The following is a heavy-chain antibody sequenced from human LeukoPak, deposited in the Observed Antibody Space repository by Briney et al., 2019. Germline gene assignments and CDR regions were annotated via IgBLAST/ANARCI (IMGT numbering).Heavy chain of an antibody. CDR3: ARGDLWLGH. D-gene: IGHD3-10*01. J-gene: IGHJ4*02. CDR2: IKSDGSEE. Sequence: GGSLRLSCATSGFIFSSYWMCWVRQAPGKGLEWVANIKSDGSEEYYGDSVKGRFTVSRDNAKNSLYLQMNSLRAEDTAVYYCARGDLWLGHWGQGSLVTVSS. V-gene: IGHV3-7*01. CDR1: GFIFSSYW.